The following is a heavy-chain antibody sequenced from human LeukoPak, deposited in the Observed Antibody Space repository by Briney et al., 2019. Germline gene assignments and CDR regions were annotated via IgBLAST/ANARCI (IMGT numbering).Heavy chain of an antibody. CDR3: ARGRGGYDWYYYYYMDV. J-gene: IGHJ6*03. CDR2: ISGSGGST. D-gene: IGHD5-12*01. Sequence: PGGSLRLSCAASGFTFSSYAMSWVRQAPGKGLEWVSAISGSGGSTYYADSVKGRFTISRDNSKNTLYLQMNSLRAEDTAVYYCARGRGGYDWYYYYYMDVWGKGTTVTVSS. CDR1: GFTFSSYA. V-gene: IGHV3-23*01.